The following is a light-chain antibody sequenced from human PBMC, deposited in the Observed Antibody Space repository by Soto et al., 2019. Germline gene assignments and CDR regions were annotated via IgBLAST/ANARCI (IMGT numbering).Light chain of an antibody. Sequence: EIVLTQSPATLSLSPGERAALSCRASQSVSSYLAWYQQKTGQAPRLLIYDASNRATGIPARFSGSGSGTDFTLTISSLEPEDFVVYYCEQRSCWPLTFGGGTKVEIK. CDR2: DAS. CDR1: QSVSSY. J-gene: IGKJ4*01. CDR3: EQRSCWPLT. V-gene: IGKV3-11*01.